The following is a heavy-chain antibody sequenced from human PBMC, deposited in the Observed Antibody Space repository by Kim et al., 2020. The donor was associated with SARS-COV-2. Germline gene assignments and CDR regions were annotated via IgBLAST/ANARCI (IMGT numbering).Heavy chain of an antibody. Sequence: SETLSLTCTVSGGSISSSSYYWGWIRQPPGKGLEWIGSIYYSGSTYYNPSLKSRVTISVDTSKNQFSLKLSSVTAADTAVYYCARSYTYYYDSSGYCYEYYGMDVWGQGTTVTVSS. J-gene: IGHJ6*02. D-gene: IGHD3-22*01. CDR2: IYYSGST. V-gene: IGHV4-39*07. CDR3: ARSYTYYYDSSGYCYEYYGMDV. CDR1: GGSISSSSYY.